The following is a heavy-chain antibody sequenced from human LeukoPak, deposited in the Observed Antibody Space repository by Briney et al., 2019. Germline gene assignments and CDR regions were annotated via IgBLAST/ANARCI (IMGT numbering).Heavy chain of an antibody. V-gene: IGHV1-69*05. CDR1: GGTFSSYA. Sequence: ASVKVSCKASGGTFSSYAISWVRQAPGQGLEWMGRIIPIFGTANYAQKFQGRVTITTGESTSTAYMELSSLRSEDTAVYYCARESLITFGGVIAPAFDYWGQGTLVTVSS. CDR2: IIPIFGTA. J-gene: IGHJ4*02. CDR3: ARESLITFGGVIAPAFDY. D-gene: IGHD3-16*02.